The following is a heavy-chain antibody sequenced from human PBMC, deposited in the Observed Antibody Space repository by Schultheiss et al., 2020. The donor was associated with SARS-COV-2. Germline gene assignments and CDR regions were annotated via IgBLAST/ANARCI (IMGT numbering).Heavy chain of an antibody. CDR1: GFTFSSYA. J-gene: IGHJ6*02. Sequence: GESLKISCAASGFTFSSYAMHWVRQAPGKGLEWVAVISYDGSNKYYADSVKGRFTISRDNSKNTLYLQMNSLRAEDTAVYYCARGSEGSAGAYYYYYGMDVWGQGTTVTVSS. CDR2: ISYDGSNK. CDR3: ARGSEGSAGAYYYYYGMDV. V-gene: IGHV3-30*01. D-gene: IGHD7-27*01.